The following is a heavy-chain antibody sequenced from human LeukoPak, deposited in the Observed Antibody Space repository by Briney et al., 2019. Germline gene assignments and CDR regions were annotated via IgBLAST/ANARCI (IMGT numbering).Heavy chain of an antibody. CDR2: IYYSGST. J-gene: IGHJ4*02. Sequence: SETLSLTCTVSGGSISSYYWSWIRQPPGKGLEWIGYIYYSGSTNYNPSLKSRVTISVDKSKNQFSLKLSSVTAADTAVYYCARDGTGYSYGYIDYWGQGTLVTVSS. CDR1: GGSISSYY. CDR3: ARDGTGYSYGYIDY. V-gene: IGHV4-59*12. D-gene: IGHD5-18*01.